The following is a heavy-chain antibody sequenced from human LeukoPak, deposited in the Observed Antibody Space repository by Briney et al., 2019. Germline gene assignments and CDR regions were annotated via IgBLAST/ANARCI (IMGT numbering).Heavy chain of an antibody. CDR1: GFTVSSNY. V-gene: IGHV3-66*01. CDR2: IYSGGST. D-gene: IGHD3-10*01. J-gene: IGHJ4*02. CDR3: ARDKVTGYYGSGSYDY. Sequence: GGSLRLSCAASGFTVSSNYMSWVRQAPGKGLEWVSVIYSGGSTYYADSVKGRFTISRDNSKNTLYLQMNSLRAEDTAVYYCARDKVTGYYGSGSYDYWGQGTLVTVSS.